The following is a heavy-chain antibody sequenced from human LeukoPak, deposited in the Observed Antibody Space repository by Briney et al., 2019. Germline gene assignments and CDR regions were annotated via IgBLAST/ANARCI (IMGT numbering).Heavy chain of an antibody. CDR2: IKQEGSEE. J-gene: IGHJ4*02. Sequence: PGGSLRLSCAASGFTFSSYWMSWVRQAPGKGLEWVANIKQEGSEEHYVDSVKGRFTISRDNAENSLFLQMNSLRVEDTAVYYCARNENSGWGYFDYWGQGTLVTVSS. CDR3: ARNENSGWGYFDY. CDR1: GFTFSSYW. V-gene: IGHV3-7*03. D-gene: IGHD5-12*01.